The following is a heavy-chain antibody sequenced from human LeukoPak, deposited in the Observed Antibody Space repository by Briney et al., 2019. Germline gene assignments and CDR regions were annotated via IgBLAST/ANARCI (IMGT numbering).Heavy chain of an antibody. J-gene: IGHJ4*02. CDR1: GYTFTSYY. V-gene: IGHV1-46*01. D-gene: IGHD1-26*01. CDR3: ARDLLAPDY. Sequence: ASVKVSCKASGYTFTSYYMHWVRQAPGQGLEWVGVINPVGGTTSYAQKFQGRVTMTRDTSTTTVYMELYSLRSEDTAVYHCARDLLAPDYWGQGTLVTVSS. CDR2: INPVGGTT.